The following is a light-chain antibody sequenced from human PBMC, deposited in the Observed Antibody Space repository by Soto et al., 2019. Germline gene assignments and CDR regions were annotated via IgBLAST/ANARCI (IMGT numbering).Light chain of an antibody. CDR1: SSDVGGYNY. V-gene: IGLV2-14*01. Sequence: QSVLTQPASVSGSPGQSITISCTGTSSDVGGYNYVSWYQQHPGKAPKLMIYAVSNRPSGVSNRFSGSKSGNTATLTISGLQAEDEADYYYCSYTVSGTYVFGAGTKVTVL. J-gene: IGLJ1*01. CDR3: CSYTVSGTYV. CDR2: AVS.